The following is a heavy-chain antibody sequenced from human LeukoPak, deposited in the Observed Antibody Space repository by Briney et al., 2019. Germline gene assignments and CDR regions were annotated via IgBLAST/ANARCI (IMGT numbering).Heavy chain of an antibody. J-gene: IGHJ6*03. V-gene: IGHV1-18*01. D-gene: IGHD3-10*01. Sequence: ASVKVSCKTSGYTFSNYGITWVRQAPGQGLEWMGWISAYNGKTNYAQKFQGRVSMTTDTSTSTAYMELRSLRPVDTAVYYCARDDITMVRGIINFRYYYMDVWGKGTTVSVSS. CDR2: ISAYNGKT. CDR1: GYTFSNYG. CDR3: ARDDITMVRGIINFRYYYMDV.